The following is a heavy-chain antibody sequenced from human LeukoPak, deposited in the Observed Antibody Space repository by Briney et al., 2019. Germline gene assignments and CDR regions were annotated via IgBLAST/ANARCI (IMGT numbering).Heavy chain of an antibody. V-gene: IGHV4-59*08. Sequence: PSETLSLTCSVSGGSITSHYWSWIRQSPGKGLEWISYISYTGSPRYNPSFQNRVTISLDTSKTHFSLKLTSVTAADTAVYYCARLLNNDNAGDPDTFDMWGPGTMVTVSS. CDR2: ISYTGSP. D-gene: IGHD4-17*01. J-gene: IGHJ3*02. CDR3: ARLLNNDNAGDPDTFDM. CDR1: GGSITSHY.